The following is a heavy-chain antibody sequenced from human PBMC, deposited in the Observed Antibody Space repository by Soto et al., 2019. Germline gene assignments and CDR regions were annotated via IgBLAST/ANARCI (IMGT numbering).Heavy chain of an antibody. Sequence: PGGSLRLSCAASGFTFSSYAMSWVRQAPGKGLEWVSAISGSGGSTYYADSVKGRFTISRDNSKNTLYLQMNSLRAEDTAVYYCAKDRGEGSYSPLFADYWGQGTLVTVSS. D-gene: IGHD1-26*01. J-gene: IGHJ4*02. CDR1: GFTFSSYA. V-gene: IGHV3-23*01. CDR2: ISGSGGST. CDR3: AKDRGEGSYSPLFADY.